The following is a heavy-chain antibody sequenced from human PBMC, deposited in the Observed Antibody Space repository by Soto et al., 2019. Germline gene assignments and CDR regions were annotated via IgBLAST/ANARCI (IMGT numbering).Heavy chain of an antibody. CDR3: ARNPMTTVTTIYYYGMDV. J-gene: IGHJ6*02. D-gene: IGHD4-17*01. CDR1: GDTFNSYA. Sequence: QVQLVQSGAEVKKPGSSVKVSCKASGDTFNSYAISWVRQAPGQGLEWMGGIIRIFGTADYAQKVQGRVTITADESTSTAYMELSSLRSEDTAVYYCARNPMTTVTTIYYYGMDVWGQGTTVTVSS. CDR2: IIRIFGTA. V-gene: IGHV1-69*12.